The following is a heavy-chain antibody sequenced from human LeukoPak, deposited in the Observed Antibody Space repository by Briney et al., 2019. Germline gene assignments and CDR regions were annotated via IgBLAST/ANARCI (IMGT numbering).Heavy chain of an antibody. CDR3: ARARSEYSSSSYFDY. J-gene: IGHJ4*02. V-gene: IGHV4-31*03. CDR2: IYYSGST. Sequence: PSQTLSLTCTVSGGSISSGGYYWSWIRQHPGKGLEWIGYIYYSGSTYYNPSPKSRVTISVDTSKNQFSLKLSSVTAADTAMYYCARARSEYSSSSYFDYWGQGTLVTISS. CDR1: GGSISSGGYY. D-gene: IGHD6-6*01.